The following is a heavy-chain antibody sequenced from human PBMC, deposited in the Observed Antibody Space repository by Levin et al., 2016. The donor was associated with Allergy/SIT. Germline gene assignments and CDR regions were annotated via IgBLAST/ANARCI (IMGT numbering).Heavy chain of an antibody. J-gene: IGHJ4*02. D-gene: IGHD3-22*01. CDR2: ISGSGGST. V-gene: IGHV3-23*01. CDR3: AKGRHYYDSSGPLNYFDY. CDR1: GFTFSSYA. Sequence: GESLKISCAASGFTFSSYAMSWVRQAPGKGLEWVSAISGSGGSTYYADSVKGRFTISRDNSKNTLYLQMNSLRAEDTAVYYCAKGRHYYDSSGPLNYFDYWGQGTLVTVSS.